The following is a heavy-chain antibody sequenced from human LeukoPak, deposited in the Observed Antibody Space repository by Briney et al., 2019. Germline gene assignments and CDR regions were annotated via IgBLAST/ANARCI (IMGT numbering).Heavy chain of an antibody. D-gene: IGHD6-6*01. CDR2: IYSGGST. CDR1: GFTVSSNY. CDR3: ARGEIAPRYDPYFDY. Sequence: PGGSLRLSCAASGFTVSSNYMSWVRHAPGKGLEWVSVIYSGGSTYYADSVKGRFTISRDISKNTLYLQMNSLRAEDTALYYCARGEIAPRYDPYFDYWGQGTLVTVSS. J-gene: IGHJ4*02. V-gene: IGHV3-66*01.